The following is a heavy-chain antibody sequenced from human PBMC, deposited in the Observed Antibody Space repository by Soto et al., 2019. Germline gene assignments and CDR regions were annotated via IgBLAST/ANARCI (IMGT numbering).Heavy chain of an antibody. CDR2: IFPLTDIP. Sequence: QVQLVQSGTEVKKPGSSVKVSCKASGGTFRNYPINWVRQAPGQGLEWMGSIFPLTDIPDYAQNFQARLTISADKSTSTAYMELSSLTSEDRAMYFCARGPLIVLNYFESWGQGALVTVSS. CDR3: ARGPLIVLNYFES. J-gene: IGHJ4*02. CDR1: GGTFRNYP. V-gene: IGHV1-69*02. D-gene: IGHD2-15*01.